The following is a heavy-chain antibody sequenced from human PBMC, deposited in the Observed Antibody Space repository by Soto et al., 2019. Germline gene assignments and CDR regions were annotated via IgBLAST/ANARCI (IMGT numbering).Heavy chain of an antibody. CDR2: IYYSGST. CDR3: ARCIAASSWPFDY. CDR1: GGSISSSSYY. Sequence: SETLCLTCTVSGGSISSSSYYWGWIRQPPGKGLEWIGSIYYSGSTYYNPSLKSRVTISVDTSKNQFSLKLTSVTAADTAVYYCARCIAASSWPFDYWGQGTLVTVSS. J-gene: IGHJ4*02. V-gene: IGHV4-39*01. D-gene: IGHD6-13*01.